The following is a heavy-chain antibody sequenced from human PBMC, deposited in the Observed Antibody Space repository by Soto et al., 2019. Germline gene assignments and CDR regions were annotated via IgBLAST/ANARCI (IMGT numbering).Heavy chain of an antibody. CDR1: GFTFDDYA. Sequence: LRLSCAASGFTFDDYAMHWVRQAPGKGLEWVSGISWNSGSIGYADSVKGRFTISRDNAKNSLYLQMNSLRAEDTALYYCAKGGHYYDSTDAFDIWGQGTMVTVSS. CDR3: AKGGHYYDSTDAFDI. CDR2: ISWNSGSI. J-gene: IGHJ3*02. V-gene: IGHV3-9*01. D-gene: IGHD3-22*01.